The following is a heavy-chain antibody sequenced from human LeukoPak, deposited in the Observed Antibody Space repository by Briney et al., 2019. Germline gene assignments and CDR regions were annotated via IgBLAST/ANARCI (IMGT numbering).Heavy chain of an antibody. CDR3: ARDTDRRSSPGSWFDP. V-gene: IGHV4-59*11. Sequence: SETLSLTCTVSGGSITSHSWSWIRQPPGKGLEWIGYVFYSGHTNYNPSLRSRITISVETSKTQFSLRLTSVTAADTAVYYCARDTDRRSSPGSWFDPWGQGTLVTVSS. CDR1: GGSITSHS. D-gene: IGHD2-15*01. CDR2: VFYSGHT. J-gene: IGHJ5*02.